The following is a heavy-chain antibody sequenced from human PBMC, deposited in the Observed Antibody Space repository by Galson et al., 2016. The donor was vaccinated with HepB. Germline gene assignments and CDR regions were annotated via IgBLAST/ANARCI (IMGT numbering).Heavy chain of an antibody. Sequence: SLRLSCAASGFTFTNNIMSWVRQAPGKGLEWVSGINHSGASTYYADSVKGRFTMSRDNSKNTLYLQMNSLRAEDTALYYCAKRLRSSGSGGSNDAFDVWGQGTMVTVSS. D-gene: IGHD6-19*01. CDR1: GFTFTNNI. CDR3: AKRLRSSGSGGSNDAFDV. V-gene: IGHV3-23*01. J-gene: IGHJ3*01. CDR2: INHSGAST.